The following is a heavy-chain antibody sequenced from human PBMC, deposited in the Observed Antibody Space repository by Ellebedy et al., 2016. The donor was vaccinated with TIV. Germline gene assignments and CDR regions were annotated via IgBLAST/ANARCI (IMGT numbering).Heavy chain of an antibody. V-gene: IGHV5-51*01. CDR3: TRLWFGELSPDTLDY. D-gene: IGHD3-10*01. J-gene: IGHJ4*02. Sequence: GESLKISXKGSGYSFTSHWIGWVRQMPGKGLEWMGIIYPGDSDTKYSPSFQGQVTISADKSISTAYLQWSSLKASDTAMYYCTRLWFGELSPDTLDYWGQGTLVTVSS. CDR1: GYSFTSHW. CDR2: IYPGDSDT.